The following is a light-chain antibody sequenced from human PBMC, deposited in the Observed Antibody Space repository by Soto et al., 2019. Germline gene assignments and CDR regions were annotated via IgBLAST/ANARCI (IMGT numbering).Light chain of an antibody. CDR1: QSISNNY. Sequence: EIVLTQSPGTLSLSPGERATLSCRASQSISNNYLAWYQQKPGQAPRLLIHDASNRATGIPDRFSGSGSGTDFTLTISRLEPEDFAVYYCQQRATSPLTFGQGTKVEI. V-gene: IGKV3-20*01. CDR2: DAS. J-gene: IGKJ1*01. CDR3: QQRATSPLT.